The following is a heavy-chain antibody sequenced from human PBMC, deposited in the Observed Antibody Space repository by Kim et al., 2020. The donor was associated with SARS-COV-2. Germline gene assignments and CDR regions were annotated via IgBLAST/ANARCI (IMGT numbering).Heavy chain of an antibody. Sequence: DSVKGRFTISRDNAKNSLYLQMNSLRAEDTAVYYCARDLSDVGGGDAFDIWGQGTMVTVSS. D-gene: IGHD3-10*02. CDR3: ARDLSDVGGGDAFDI. J-gene: IGHJ3*02. V-gene: IGHV3-21*01.